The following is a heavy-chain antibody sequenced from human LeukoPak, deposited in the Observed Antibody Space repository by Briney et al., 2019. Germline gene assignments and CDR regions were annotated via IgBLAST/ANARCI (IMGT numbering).Heavy chain of an antibody. D-gene: IGHD3-16*02. CDR3: ARDKVITFGGVIASWYFDY. Sequence: PGRSLRLSCAVSGFTFDDYAMHWVRQVPGKGLEWVSGINWNSDSIGYADSVKGRFTTSRDNAKNSLYLQMNSLRAEDTAVYYCARDKVITFGGVIASWYFDYWGQGTLVTVSS. V-gene: IGHV3-9*01. CDR1: GFTFDDYA. J-gene: IGHJ4*02. CDR2: INWNSDSI.